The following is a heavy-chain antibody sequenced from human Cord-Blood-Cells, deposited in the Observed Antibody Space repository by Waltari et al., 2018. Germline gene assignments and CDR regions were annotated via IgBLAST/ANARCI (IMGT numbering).Heavy chain of an antibody. J-gene: IGHJ6*02. V-gene: IGHV3-53*01. CDR3: ARDGLLAYCGGDCYGMDV. CDR2: IYSGGST. D-gene: IGHD2-21*01. CDR1: GGSFSGYY. Sequence: VQLQQWGAGLLKPSETLSLTCAVYGGSFSGYYWSWIRQPPGKGLEWVSVIYSGGSTYYADSVKGRFTIYRDNSKNTLYLQMNSLRAEDTAVYYCARDGLLAYCGGDCYGMDVWGQGTTVTVSS.